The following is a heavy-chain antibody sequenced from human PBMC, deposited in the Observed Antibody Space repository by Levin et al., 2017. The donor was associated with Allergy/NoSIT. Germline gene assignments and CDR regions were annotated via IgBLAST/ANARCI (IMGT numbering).Heavy chain of an antibody. V-gene: IGHV4-34*01. Sequence: SQTLSLTCAVYGGSFSGSYWSWIRQPPGQGLEWIGEINHSGSTNYNPSLKSRITISVDTSKNQFSLKLTSVTAADAAVYFCSRGRRYLVRRVQRVTRPIEYYFDYWGQGALVAVSS. CDR1: GGSFSGSY. CDR2: INHSGST. CDR3: SRGRRYLVRRVQRVTRPIEYYFDY. J-gene: IGHJ4*02. D-gene: IGHD6-6*01.